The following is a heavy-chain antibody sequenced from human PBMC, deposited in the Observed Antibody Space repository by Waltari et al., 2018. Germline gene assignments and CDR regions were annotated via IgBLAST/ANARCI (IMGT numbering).Heavy chain of an antibody. J-gene: IGHJ4*02. CDR2: IRYDGSNK. CDR1: GFTFSSYG. CDR3: VIGSSGYSSSWPSFDY. Sequence: QVQLVESGGGVVQPGGSLRLSCAASGFTFSSYGMHWVRQAPGKGLEWVAFIRYDGSNKYYADSVKGRFTISRDNSKNTLYLQMNSLRAEDTAVYYCVIGSSGYSSSWPSFDYWGQGTLVTVSS. D-gene: IGHD6-13*01. V-gene: IGHV3-30*02.